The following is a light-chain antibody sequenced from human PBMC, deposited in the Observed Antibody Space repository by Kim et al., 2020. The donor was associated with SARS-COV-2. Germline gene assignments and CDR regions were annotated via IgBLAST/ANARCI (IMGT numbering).Light chain of an antibody. J-gene: IGKJ4*01. CDR1: QSVARNY. CDR2: RAS. CDR3: HQYAYSPLT. Sequence: EIVLTQSPGTLSLSPGERATLSCRASQSVARNYLAWYQQKPGQSPSLLIFRASSRATGIPDRFSGSGSGTDFTLTISRLEPEDFAVYYCHQYAYSPLTFGGGTRVDIK. V-gene: IGKV3-20*01.